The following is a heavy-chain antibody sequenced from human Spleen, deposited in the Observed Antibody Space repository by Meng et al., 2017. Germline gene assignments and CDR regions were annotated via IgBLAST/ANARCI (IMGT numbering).Heavy chain of an antibody. CDR2: IYHSGST. Sequence: GSLRLSCTVFGGSISSSSYYWGWIRQPPGKGLEWIGNIYHSGSTSYNPSLKSRVTISVDTSKNQFSLKLSSVTAADTAIYYCARAFGSGFYDSIDYWGQGTLVTVSS. V-gene: IGHV4-39*07. J-gene: IGHJ4*02. CDR3: ARAFGSGFYDSIDY. D-gene: IGHD3-22*01. CDR1: GGSISSSSYY.